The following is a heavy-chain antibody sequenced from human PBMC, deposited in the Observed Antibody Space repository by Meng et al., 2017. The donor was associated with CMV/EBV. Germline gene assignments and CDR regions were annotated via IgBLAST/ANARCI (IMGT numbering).Heavy chain of an antibody. J-gene: IGHJ4*02. CDR3: ASDLRYCSSTSCYARGKLFDY. CDR2: IYYSGST. V-gene: IGHV4-39*07. CDR1: GGSISSSSYY. Sequence: SETLSLTCTVSGGSISSSSYYWGWIRQPPGKGLEWIGSIYYSGSTYYNPSLKSRVAISVDTSKIQFSLKLSSVTAADTAVYYCASDLRYCSSTSCYARGKLFDYWGQGTLVTVSS. D-gene: IGHD2-2*01.